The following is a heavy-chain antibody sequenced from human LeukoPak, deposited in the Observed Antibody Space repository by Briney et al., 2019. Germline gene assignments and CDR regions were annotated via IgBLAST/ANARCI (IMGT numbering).Heavy chain of an antibody. V-gene: IGHV1-2*02. CDR1: GYTFTGYY. CDR3: ARVYDFWSGQINY. D-gene: IGHD3-3*01. J-gene: IGHJ4*02. CDR2: INPNSGGT. Sequence: ASVKVSCKASGYTFTGYYMHWVRQAPGQGLEWMGWINPNSGGTNYAQKFQGRVTMTRDTSISTAYMELSRLRSDDTAVYYCARVYDFWSGQINYWGQGTLVTVSS.